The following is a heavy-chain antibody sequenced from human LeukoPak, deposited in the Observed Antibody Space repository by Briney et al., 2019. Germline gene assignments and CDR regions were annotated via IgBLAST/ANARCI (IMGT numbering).Heavy chain of an antibody. J-gene: IGHJ4*02. CDR2: FHNSGTS. CDR1: DDSISDYY. CDR3: TRGAGWFIDY. V-gene: IGHV4-59*01. Sequence: SETLSLTCTVSDDSISDYYRGWIRQPPGKGLEWIGYFHNSGTSTYNPSLKSRVTISADTSKNQFSLKLNSLTTADTAVYYCTRGAGWFIDYWGQGILVTVSS. D-gene: IGHD2-8*02.